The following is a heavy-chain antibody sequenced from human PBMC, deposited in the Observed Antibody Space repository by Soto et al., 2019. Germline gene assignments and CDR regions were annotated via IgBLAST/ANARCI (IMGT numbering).Heavy chain of an antibody. D-gene: IGHD6-19*01. CDR3: ARPISGSIAVAGTSNGGMDV. Sequence: PGESLKISCKGSGYSFTSYWIGWVRQMPGKGLEWMGIIYPGDSDTRYSPSFQGQVTISADKSISTAYLQWSSLKASDTAMYYCARPISGSIAVAGTSNGGMDVWGQGTTVTVSS. CDR2: IYPGDSDT. CDR1: GYSFTSYW. V-gene: IGHV5-51*01. J-gene: IGHJ6*02.